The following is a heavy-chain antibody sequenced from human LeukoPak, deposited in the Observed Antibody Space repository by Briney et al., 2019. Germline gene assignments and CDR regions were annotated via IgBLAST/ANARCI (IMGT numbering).Heavy chain of an antibody. CDR3: ARESSITIFGVVTPDYKYGMDV. Sequence: ASVKVSCKASGYTFASYGISWVRQAPGQGLEWMGWISAYNGNTNYAQKFQDRVTMTTDTSTSTAYMEVRSLGSDDTAVYYCARESSITIFGVVTPDYKYGMDVWGQGTTVIVSS. V-gene: IGHV1-18*01. J-gene: IGHJ6*02. CDR2: ISAYNGNT. CDR1: GYTFASYG. D-gene: IGHD3-3*01.